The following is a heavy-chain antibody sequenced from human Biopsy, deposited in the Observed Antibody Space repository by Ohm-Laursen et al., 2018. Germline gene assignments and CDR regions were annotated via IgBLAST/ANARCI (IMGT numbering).Heavy chain of an antibody. J-gene: IGHJ5*02. Sequence: SETLSLTWAVYGGSFSGYYLSWVPPTPRKGGGGSGENNHRGNTHYKPSLDSRVAISADTSKNQFSLNLYSVTAADTAVYFCARGLPRIAPMVRGRRTWFDPWGQGTLVTVSS. CDR3: ARGLPRIAPMVRGRRTWFDP. CDR2: NNHRGNT. V-gene: IGHV4-34*01. CDR1: GGSFSGYY. D-gene: IGHD3-10*01.